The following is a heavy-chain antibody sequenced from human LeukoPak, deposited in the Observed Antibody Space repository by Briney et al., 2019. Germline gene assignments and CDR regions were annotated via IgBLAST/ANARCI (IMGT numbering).Heavy chain of an antibody. J-gene: IGHJ4*02. CDR1: GGSISGYY. D-gene: IGHD3-22*01. CDR3: ARLRAYYYDSSGYYNFDF. CDR2: IYSSGST. V-gene: IGHV4-59*08. Sequence: SETLSLTCTVSGGSISGYYWDWIRQPPGEGLEWIGHIYSSGSTVYNPSLKSRVTMSVDTSKNQFSLKLSSVTAADTAVYYCARLRAYYYDSSGYYNFDFWGQGTLVTVSS.